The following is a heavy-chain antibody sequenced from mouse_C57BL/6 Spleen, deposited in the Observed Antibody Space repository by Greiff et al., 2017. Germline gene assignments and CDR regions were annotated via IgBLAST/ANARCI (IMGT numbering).Heavy chain of an antibody. CDR2: IDPNSGGT. V-gene: IGHV1-72*01. CDR3: ALQVVVGAQSFDY. CDR1: GYTFTSYW. D-gene: IGHD1-3*01. Sequence: QVQLQQPGAELVKPGASVKLSCKASGYTFTSYWMHWVKQRPGRGLEWIGRIDPNSGGTKYNEKFKSKATLTVDKPSSSAYMQLSSLPSEDSAVYYCALQVVVGAQSFDYWGEGTTLTGSS. J-gene: IGHJ2*01.